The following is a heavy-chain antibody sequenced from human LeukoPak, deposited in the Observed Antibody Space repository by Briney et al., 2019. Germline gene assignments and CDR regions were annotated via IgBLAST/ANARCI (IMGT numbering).Heavy chain of an antibody. D-gene: IGHD1-14*01. V-gene: IGHV3-23*01. J-gene: IGHJ4*02. CDR1: GFTFSSYA. Sequence: GGSLRLSCAASGFTFSSYAMSWVRQAPGKGLEWVSGNSGGGGSTYYADSVKGRFTISRDNSKNTLYLQMNSLRAEDTAVYYCAKDWASGNYFDYWGQGTLVTVSS. CDR3: AKDWASGNYFDY. CDR2: NSGGGGST.